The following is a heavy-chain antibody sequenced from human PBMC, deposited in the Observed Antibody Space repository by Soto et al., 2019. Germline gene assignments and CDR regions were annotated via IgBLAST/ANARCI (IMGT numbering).Heavy chain of an antibody. CDR2: ISWQSGSI. CDR1: GFIFDDYA. D-gene: IGHD6-6*01. V-gene: IGHV3-9*01. J-gene: IGHJ4*02. Sequence: DVQLVESGGGLAQPGRSLRLSCAASGFIFDDYAMHWVRQAPGKGLEWVSGISWQSGSIRYAASVKGRFTISRDNAKNSLYLQMNSLRVEDTDLYYCAKDMFSSSSAATFDYWGQGILVTVSS. CDR3: AKDMFSSSSAATFDY.